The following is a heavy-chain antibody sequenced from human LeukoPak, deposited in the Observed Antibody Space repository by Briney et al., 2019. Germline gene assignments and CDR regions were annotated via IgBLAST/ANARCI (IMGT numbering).Heavy chain of an antibody. D-gene: IGHD5-18*01. CDR2: IIPIFGTA. Sequence: GASVKVSCKASGGTFISYAISWVRQAPGQGLEWMGGIIPIFGTANYAQKFQGRVTITADESTSTAYMELSSLRSEDTAVYYCARDGGSVELWLDYWGQGTLVTVSS. CDR3: ARDGGSVELWLDY. V-gene: IGHV1-69*13. CDR1: GGTFISYA. J-gene: IGHJ4*02.